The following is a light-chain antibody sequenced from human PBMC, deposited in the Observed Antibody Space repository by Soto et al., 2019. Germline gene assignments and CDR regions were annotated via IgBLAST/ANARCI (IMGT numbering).Light chain of an antibody. V-gene: IGLV2-14*03. J-gene: IGLJ1*01. CDR3: CSLTTSHTYV. Sequence: QSGLAQRAAGTGSRGRSMTISCTGTSSDIGHYDYVSWYQQHPGKAPKLMIYHVTYRPSGVTNRYSGSKSGNSASLTISGLQADDEADYYCCSLTTSHTYVFGSGTTVTVL. CDR2: HVT. CDR1: SSDIGHYDY.